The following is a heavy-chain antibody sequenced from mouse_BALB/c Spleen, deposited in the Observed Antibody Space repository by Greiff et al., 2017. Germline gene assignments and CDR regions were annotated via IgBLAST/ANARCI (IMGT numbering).Heavy chain of an antibody. CDR2: ISYSGST. J-gene: IGHJ2*01. CDR1: GDSITSGY. D-gene: IGHD2-3*01. Sequence: VQLQQSGPSLVKPSQTLSLTCSVTGDSITSGYWNWIRKFPGNKLEYMGYISYSGSTYYNPSLKSRISITRDTSKNQYYLQLNSVTTEDTATYYCARYDGYPPLYFDYWGQGTTLTVSS. V-gene: IGHV3-8*02. CDR3: ARYDGYPPLYFDY.